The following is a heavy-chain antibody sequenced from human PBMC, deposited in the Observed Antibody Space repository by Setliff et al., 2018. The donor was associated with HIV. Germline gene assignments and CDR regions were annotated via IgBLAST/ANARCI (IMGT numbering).Heavy chain of an antibody. Sequence: PSETLSLTCTVSGDSISSYYWSWIRQPPGKGLECIGHLYHSGSTHYSPSLKSRVTMSVATSKNQFSLNVTSVTAADTAVYYCARGSPRGHDYLNYWGQGTLVTVSS. CDR2: LYHSGST. CDR1: GDSISSYY. J-gene: IGHJ4*02. D-gene: IGHD1-26*01. CDR3: ARGSPRGHDYLNY. V-gene: IGHV4-59*12.